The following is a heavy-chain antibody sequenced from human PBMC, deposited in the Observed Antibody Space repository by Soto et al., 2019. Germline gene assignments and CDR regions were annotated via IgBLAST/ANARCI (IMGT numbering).Heavy chain of an antibody. CDR2: ISTGSSYI. CDR1: GFTFSTYN. Sequence: PGGSLRLSCAASGFTFSTYNMNWVRQAPGKGLEWVSSISTGSSYIYYADSVTGRFTISRDNAKNSLYLQMDDLRAEDTAVYFCVRDRDGYNSNWFDPWGQGTLVTVSS. D-gene: IGHD5-12*01. V-gene: IGHV3-21*01. J-gene: IGHJ5*02. CDR3: VRDRDGYNSNWFDP.